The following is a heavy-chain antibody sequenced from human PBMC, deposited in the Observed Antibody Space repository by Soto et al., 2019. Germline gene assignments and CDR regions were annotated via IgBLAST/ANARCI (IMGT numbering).Heavy chain of an antibody. Sequence: PGGSLRLSCAASGFSFSTYGMNWVRQAPGKGLEWVAVIWYDGTNKYYADSVKGRFTISRDNSKNTVYLQMNSLRAEDTADYYCVREGYNFGFDYWGQGTLVTVSS. CDR1: GFSFSTYG. J-gene: IGHJ4*02. CDR2: IWYDGTNK. V-gene: IGHV3-33*01. D-gene: IGHD5-18*01. CDR3: VREGYNFGFDY.